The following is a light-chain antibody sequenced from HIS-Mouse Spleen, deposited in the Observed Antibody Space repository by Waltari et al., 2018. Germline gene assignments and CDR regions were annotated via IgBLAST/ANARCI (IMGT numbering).Light chain of an antibody. Sequence: QSALTQPASVSGSPGQSITISCTGTSSDFGSYNLVSWYQQHPGQAPKHMIYEGSKRPSGVSNRFSGSKSGNTASLTISGLQAEDEADYYCCSYAGSSTFEVFGGGTKLTVL. CDR3: CSYAGSSTFEV. J-gene: IGLJ2*01. V-gene: IGLV2-23*03. CDR1: SSDFGSYNL. CDR2: EGS.